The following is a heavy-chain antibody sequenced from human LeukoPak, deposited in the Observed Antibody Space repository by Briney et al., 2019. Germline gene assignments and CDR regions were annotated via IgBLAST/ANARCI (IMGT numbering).Heavy chain of an antibody. D-gene: IGHD2-15*01. CDR3: AKDHFPPPPGGGSLPNAFDI. J-gene: IGHJ3*02. Sequence: GGSLRLSCAASGFTFSSYAMSWVRRAPGKGLEWVSAISGSGGSTYYADSVKGRFTISRDNSKNTLYLQMNSLRAEDTAVYYCAKDHFPPPPGGGSLPNAFDIWGQGTMVTVSS. V-gene: IGHV3-23*01. CDR1: GFTFSSYA. CDR2: ISGSGGST.